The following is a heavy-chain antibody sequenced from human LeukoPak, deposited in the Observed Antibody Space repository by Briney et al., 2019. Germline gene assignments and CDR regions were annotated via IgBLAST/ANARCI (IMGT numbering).Heavy chain of an antibody. V-gene: IGHV1-2*02. J-gene: IGHJ4*02. CDR2: INPDAGGT. CDR3: GRDEPISMVRGVIDY. Sequence: GASVKVSCKASGYTFTDYYMHWVRQAPGQGLEWLGWINPDAGGTKYVQKFQGRVTMTRDTSSSTAYMELSRLRSDDTAVYYCGRDEPISMVRGVIDYWGQGTLVTVSS. D-gene: IGHD3-10*01. CDR1: GYTFTDYY.